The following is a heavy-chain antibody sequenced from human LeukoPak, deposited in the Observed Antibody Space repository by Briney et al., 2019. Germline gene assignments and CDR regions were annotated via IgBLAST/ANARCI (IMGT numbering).Heavy chain of an antibody. D-gene: IGHD5-18*01. J-gene: IGHJ3*02. V-gene: IGHV4-4*02. Sequence: SGTLSLTCAVSGGSISSSNWWSWVRQPPGKGLEWIGEIYHSGSTNYNPSLKSRVAISVDKSKNQFSLKLSSVTAADTAVYYCARAFPWIQLWLLSGAFDIWGQGTMVTVSS. CDR1: GGSISSSNW. CDR3: ARAFPWIQLWLLSGAFDI. CDR2: IYHSGST.